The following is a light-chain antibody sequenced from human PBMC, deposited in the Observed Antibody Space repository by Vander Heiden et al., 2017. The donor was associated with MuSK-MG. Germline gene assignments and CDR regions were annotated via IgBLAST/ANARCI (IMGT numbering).Light chain of an antibody. Sequence: EIVLTQSPATLSLSPGERATLSCRASQSVSSYLAWYQQKPGQAPRLLIYDASNRATGIPARFSGSGSGTDFTLTISSLEPEDFAVYYCQQRSNGGYTFDQGTKLEIK. CDR3: QQRSNGGYT. CDR2: DAS. J-gene: IGKJ2*01. CDR1: QSVSSY. V-gene: IGKV3-11*01.